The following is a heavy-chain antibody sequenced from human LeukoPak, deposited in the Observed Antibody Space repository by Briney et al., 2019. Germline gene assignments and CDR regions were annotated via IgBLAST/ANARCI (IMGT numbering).Heavy chain of an antibody. CDR1: GGTFSNYA. D-gene: IGHD1-26*01. J-gene: IGHJ4*02. CDR2: ISGSNGNT. CDR3: ARSGRGTYYYFDL. Sequence: ASVTVSCTDSGGTFSNYAISWVRQAPGQGLEWMGWISGSNGNTNYAQKFQGRVSMTADTSTSTAYMELRSLRSDDTAVYYCARSGRGTYYYFDLWGQGTLVTVSS. V-gene: IGHV1-18*01.